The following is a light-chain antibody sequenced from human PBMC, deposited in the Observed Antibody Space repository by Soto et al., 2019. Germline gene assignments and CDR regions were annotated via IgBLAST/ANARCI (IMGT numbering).Light chain of an antibody. Sequence: DIQMTQSPSTLSASVGDRVTITCRASQSINTWLAWYQQKPGKAPKLLIYDASSLESGVPSRFSGSGSGTEFTLTVSSLQPDDFATYYSQQLDSYSCTLGQGTKVEI. CDR1: QSINTW. CDR3: QQLDSYSCT. J-gene: IGKJ1*01. CDR2: DAS. V-gene: IGKV1-5*01.